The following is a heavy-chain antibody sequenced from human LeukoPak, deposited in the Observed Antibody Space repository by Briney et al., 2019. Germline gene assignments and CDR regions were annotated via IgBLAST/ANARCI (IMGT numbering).Heavy chain of an antibody. CDR2: VYSGGST. J-gene: IGHJ4*02. CDR3: ARSGRSYVGFDY. Sequence: PGGSLRLSCAASGFTVSRNYMSWVRQAPGKGLEWVSVVYSGGSTYYADSVKGRFTVSRDTSKNTLYLQMNSLRAGDTAVYYCARSGRSYVGFDYWGQGTLVTVSS. CDR1: GFTVSRNY. V-gene: IGHV3-53*01. D-gene: IGHD1-26*01.